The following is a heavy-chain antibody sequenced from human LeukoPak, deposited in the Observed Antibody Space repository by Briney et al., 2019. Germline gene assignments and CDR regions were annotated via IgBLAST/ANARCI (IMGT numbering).Heavy chain of an antibody. CDR1: GDSDSSNSAA. CDR3: ARLTSSWYQDWYFDL. J-gene: IGHJ2*01. Sequence: KYSQTVSLTCAISGDSDSSNSAAWNWIRQSPSRGLEWLERTYYRSKWYNDYAVSVKSRITINPDTSKNQFSLKLSSVTAADTAVYYCARLTSSWYQDWYFDLWGRGTLVTVSS. V-gene: IGHV6-1*01. CDR2: TYYRSKWYN. D-gene: IGHD6-13*01.